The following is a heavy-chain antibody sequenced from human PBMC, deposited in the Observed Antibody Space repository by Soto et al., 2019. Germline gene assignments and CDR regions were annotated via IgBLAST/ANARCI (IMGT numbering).Heavy chain of an antibody. D-gene: IGHD3-16*01. Sequence: PGGSLRLSCAASGFTFSSYGMHWVRQAPGKGLEWVAVIWYDGSNKYYADSVKGRFTISRDNSKNTLYLQMNSLRAEDTAVYYCARDTDQTFLGDYFDYWGQGTLVTVSS. CDR2: IWYDGSNK. CDR3: ARDTDQTFLGDYFDY. CDR1: GFTFSSYG. J-gene: IGHJ4*02. V-gene: IGHV3-33*01.